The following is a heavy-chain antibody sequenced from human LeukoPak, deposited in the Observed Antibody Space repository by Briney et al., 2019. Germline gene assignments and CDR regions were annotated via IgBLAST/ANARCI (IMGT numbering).Heavy chain of an antibody. J-gene: IGHJ4*02. Sequence: GGSLRLSCAASGFTFSSYGMHWVRQAPGKGLEWVAVISYDGSNKYYADSVKGRFTISRDNSKNTLYLQMNSLRAEDTAVYYCAKDGAGGWLLHYWGQGTLVTVSS. CDR3: AKDGAGGWLLHY. D-gene: IGHD5-24*01. CDR2: ISYDGSNK. CDR1: GFTFSSYG. V-gene: IGHV3-30*18.